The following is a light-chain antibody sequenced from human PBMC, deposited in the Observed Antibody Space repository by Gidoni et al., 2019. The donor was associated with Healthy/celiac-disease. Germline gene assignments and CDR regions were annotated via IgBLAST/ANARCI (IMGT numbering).Light chain of an antibody. Sequence: ESVLTQSPATLSLSPGERATLSCRASQRVSSYLAWYQQKPGQAPRLLIYDASNRATGIPARFSGSGSGTDFTLTISSLEPEDFAVYYCQQRSNWPRTFGGGTKVEIK. J-gene: IGKJ4*01. CDR1: QRVSSY. V-gene: IGKV3-11*01. CDR3: QQRSNWPRT. CDR2: DAS.